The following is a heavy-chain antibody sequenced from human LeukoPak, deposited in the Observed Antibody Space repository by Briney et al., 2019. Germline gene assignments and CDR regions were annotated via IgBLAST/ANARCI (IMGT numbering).Heavy chain of an antibody. CDR3: ARGIMVFGVAKGYMDV. CDR2: INHSGST. D-gene: IGHD3-3*01. CDR1: GGSFSGYY. V-gene: IGHV4-34*01. Sequence: PSETLSLTCAVYGGSFSGYYWSWIRQPPGKGLEWIGEINHSGSTNYNASLKSRVTISVDTSRNHFSLKLSSVTAADTAVYYCARGIMVFGVAKGYMDVWGKGTTVTVSS. J-gene: IGHJ6*03.